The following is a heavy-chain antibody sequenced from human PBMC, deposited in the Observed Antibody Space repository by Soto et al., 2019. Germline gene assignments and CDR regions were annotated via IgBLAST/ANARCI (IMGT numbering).Heavy chain of an antibody. J-gene: IGHJ6*02. D-gene: IGHD3-10*01. CDR2: IWYDGSNK. CDR3: ARDRFGGSSRQWPPGGSYYYGMDV. Sequence: QVQLVESGGGVVQPGRSLRLSCAASGFTFSSYGMHWVRQAPGKGLEWVAVIWYDGSNKYYADSVKGRFTISRDNSKNTLYLQMNSLRAEDTAVYYCARDRFGGSSRQWPPGGSYYYGMDVWGQGTTVTVSS. V-gene: IGHV3-33*01. CDR1: GFTFSSYG.